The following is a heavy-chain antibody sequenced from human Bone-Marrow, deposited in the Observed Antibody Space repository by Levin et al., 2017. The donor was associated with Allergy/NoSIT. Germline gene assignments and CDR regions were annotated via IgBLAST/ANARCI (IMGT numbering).Heavy chain of an antibody. CDR3: ATASVSAYSGSHGDAFNI. V-gene: IGHV3-7*01. CDR1: GFTFSNYW. CDR2: IKQDGSKK. Sequence: GESLKISCAASGFTFSNYWMTWVRQAPGKGLEWVANIKQDGSKKYHVDSVKGRFTISRDNAKNTLYLQMNSLRAEDTAVYYCATASVSAYSGSHGDAFNIWGQGAMVTVSS. D-gene: IGHD1-26*01. J-gene: IGHJ3*02.